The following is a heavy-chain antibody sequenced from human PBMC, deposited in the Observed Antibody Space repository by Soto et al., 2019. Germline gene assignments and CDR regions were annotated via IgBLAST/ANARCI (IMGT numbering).Heavy chain of an antibody. V-gene: IGHV3-30*18. CDR1: GFTFSSYG. CDR3: AKDSAPAY. CDR2: ISYDGSNK. Sequence: GGSLRLSCAASGFTFSSYGMHWVRQAPGKGLEWVAVISYDGSNKYYADSVKGRFTISRDNSKNTLYLQMNSLRAEDTVVYYCAKDSAPAYWGQGTLVTVSS. J-gene: IGHJ4*02.